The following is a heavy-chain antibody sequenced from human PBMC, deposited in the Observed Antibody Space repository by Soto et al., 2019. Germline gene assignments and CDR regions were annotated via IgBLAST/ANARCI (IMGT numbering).Heavy chain of an antibody. V-gene: IGHV3-23*01. J-gene: IGHJ5*02. D-gene: IGHD5-18*01. CDR3: AKGGYIYGLDP. CDR1: GFPFNAYA. CDR2: ISESGDNA. Sequence: GGSLRLSCAASGFPFNAYAMSWVRQAPGKGPEWVSAISESGDNAFYADSVQGRFTISRDNSYNILYLQMNSLRAEDTALYFCAKGGYIYGLDPWGQGTLVTVSS.